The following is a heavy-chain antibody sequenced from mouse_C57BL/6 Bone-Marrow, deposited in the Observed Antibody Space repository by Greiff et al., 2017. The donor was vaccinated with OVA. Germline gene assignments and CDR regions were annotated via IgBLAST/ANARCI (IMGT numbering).Heavy chain of an antibody. Sequence: DVHLVESEGGLVQPGSSMKLSCTASGFTFSDYYMAWVRQVPEKGLEWVANINYDGSSTYYLDSLKSRFIISRDNAKNILYLQMSSLKSEDTATYYCARDRGLLPSYWYFDVWGTGTTVTVSS. CDR1: GFTFSDYY. CDR3: ARDRGLLPSYWYFDV. V-gene: IGHV5-16*01. J-gene: IGHJ1*03. CDR2: INYDGSST. D-gene: IGHD2-3*01.